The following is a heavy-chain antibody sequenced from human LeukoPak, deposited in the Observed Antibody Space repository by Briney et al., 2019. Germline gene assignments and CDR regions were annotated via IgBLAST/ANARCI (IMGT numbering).Heavy chain of an antibody. V-gene: IGHV1-2*02. CDR2: INLYTGGT. J-gene: IGHJ4*02. Sequence: GHSVKVSCKASVYTFTDSYMHWVRQAPGHGLEWMGWINLYTGGTDYAHKFQGRVTMTSDTSISTAYMELSRLRSDDTAIFYCARGRGMGFLEWGLLDSWGQGTLVTVSS. CDR3: ARGRGMGFLEWGLLDS. CDR1: VYTFTDSY. D-gene: IGHD3-3*01.